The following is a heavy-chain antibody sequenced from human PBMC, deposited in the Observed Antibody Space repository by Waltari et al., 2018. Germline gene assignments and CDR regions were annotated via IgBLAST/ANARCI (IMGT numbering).Heavy chain of an antibody. J-gene: IGHJ4*02. CDR1: GFTFSTFA. D-gene: IGHD7-27*01. CDR2: FSYDGNNK. V-gene: IGHV3-30-3*01. CDR3: VKDRGTGDGMYYFNN. Sequence: QVQLVESGEGVVQPGRSLRLSCAASGFTFSTFAMHWVRQAPGKGLEWVSGFSYDGNNKFYADSVKGRFTISRDNSKNMLQLQMNSLRVEDTAIYYCVKDRGTGDGMYYFNNWGQGTLVTVSS.